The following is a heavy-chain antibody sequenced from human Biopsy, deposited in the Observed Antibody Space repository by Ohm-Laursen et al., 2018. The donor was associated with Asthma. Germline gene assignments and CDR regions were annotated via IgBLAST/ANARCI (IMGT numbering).Heavy chain of an antibody. V-gene: IGHV3-23*01. J-gene: IGHJ5*02. Sequence: GSLRLSCTASGFAFNNSSMTWVRQAPGKGLEWVSSISASGVRTFYADSVKGRITVSRDSSRNTLYLQLSTLRIEDTAVYFCAKITTDRQKANNWFDPWGQGTLVTVSS. CDR2: ISASGVRT. D-gene: IGHD3-22*01. CDR3: AKITTDRQKANNWFDP. CDR1: GFAFNNSS.